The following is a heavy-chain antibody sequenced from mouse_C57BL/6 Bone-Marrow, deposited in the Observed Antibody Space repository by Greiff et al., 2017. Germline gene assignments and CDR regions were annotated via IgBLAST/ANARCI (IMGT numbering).Heavy chain of an antibody. CDR1: GFNIKDDY. CDR3: TLTTA. CDR2: IDPENGDT. J-gene: IGHJ3*02. D-gene: IGHD1-2*01. V-gene: IGHV14-4*01. Sequence: VHVKQSGAELVRPGASVKLSCTASGFNIKDDYMHWVKQRPEQGLEWIGWIDPENGDTAYASKFQGKATITADTSSNTAYLQLSSLTSEDTAVYYCTLTTAWGQGTLVTVSA.